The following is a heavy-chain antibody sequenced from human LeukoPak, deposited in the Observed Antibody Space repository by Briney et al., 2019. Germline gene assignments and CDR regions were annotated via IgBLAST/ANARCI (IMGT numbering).Heavy chain of an antibody. J-gene: IGHJ4*02. CDR1: GFTFSSYA. D-gene: IGHD2-15*01. V-gene: IGHV3-64*01. CDR3: ARDYGYCSGGSCYNEYYFDY. CDR2: ISSNGGST. Sequence: GGSLRLSCAASGFTFSSYAMHWVRQAPGKGLEYVSAISSNGGSTYYANSVKGRFTISRDNSKNTLYLQMGSLRAEDMAVYYCARDYGYCSGGSCYNEYYFDYWGQGTLVTVSS.